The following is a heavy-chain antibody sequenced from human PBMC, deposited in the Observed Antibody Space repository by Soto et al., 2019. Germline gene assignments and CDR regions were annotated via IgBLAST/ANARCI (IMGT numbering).Heavy chain of an antibody. CDR2: IYFNGNN. CDR3: ARQGSY. Sequence: QLQLQESGPGLVKPSETLSLTCNVSGVSISDTSYYWVWIRQPPGKGLEWIGTIYFNGNNFYNPSLKSRLTISVDTYKNQISLRLASVTGADTAVYYCARQGSYWGQGTLVAVSS. J-gene: IGHJ4*02. CDR1: GVSISDTSYY. V-gene: IGHV4-39*01.